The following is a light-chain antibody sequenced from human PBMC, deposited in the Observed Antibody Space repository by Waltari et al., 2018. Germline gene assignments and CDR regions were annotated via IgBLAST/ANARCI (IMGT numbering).Light chain of an antibody. V-gene: IGLV6-57*03. J-gene: IGLJ1*01. CDR1: SGSIASNY. CDR2: EDN. Sequence: NFMLTQPHSVSESPGKTVTISCTRSSGSIASNYVQWYQQRPGRAPTTVIYEDNQRPSGVPDRFSGSIDSSSIRAPLTFSGLNNEAQAHYYCQAYDSSPNYVIGTGTKVTVL. CDR3: QAYDSSPNYV.